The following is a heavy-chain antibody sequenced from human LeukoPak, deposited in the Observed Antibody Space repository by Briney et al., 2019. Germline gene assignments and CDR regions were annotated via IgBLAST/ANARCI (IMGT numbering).Heavy chain of an antibody. V-gene: IGHV3-30*03. Sequence: GGSLRLSCAASGFIFSKFPMYWVRQAPGQGLEWAAVISDDGSNTYYVHTLKGRIAISRDNSKNSVSLHMNDLRVEDTGVYYCARSVAMAPRSFYGMDVWGPGTTVIVSS. D-gene: IGHD2-2*01. CDR1: GFIFSKFP. J-gene: IGHJ6*02. CDR3: ARSVAMAPRSFYGMDV. CDR2: ISDDGSNT.